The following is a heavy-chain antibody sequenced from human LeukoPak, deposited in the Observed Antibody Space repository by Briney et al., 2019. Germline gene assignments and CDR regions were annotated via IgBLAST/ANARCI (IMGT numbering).Heavy chain of an antibody. CDR3: ARDLIVVVPAAIGGNWFDP. J-gene: IGHJ5*02. CDR2: ISAYNGNT. D-gene: IGHD2-2*02. Sequence: ASVKVSCKASGYTLTSYGISWVRQAPGQGLEWMGWISAYNGNTNYAQKLQGRVTMTTDTSTSTAYMELRSLRSDDTAVYYCARDLIVVVPAAIGGNWFDPWGQGTLVTVSS. CDR1: GYTLTSYG. V-gene: IGHV1-18*01.